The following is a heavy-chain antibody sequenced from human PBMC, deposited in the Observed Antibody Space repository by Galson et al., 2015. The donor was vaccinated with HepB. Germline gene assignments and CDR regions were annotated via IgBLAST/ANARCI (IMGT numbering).Heavy chain of an antibody. Sequence: TLSLTCTVSGGSISSGDYYWSWIRQPPGKGLEWIGYIYYSGSTYYNPSLKSRVTISVDTSKNQFSLKLSSVTAADTAVYYCARDSSGYYYGLYYYYYMDVWGKGTTVTVSS. D-gene: IGHD3-22*01. J-gene: IGHJ6*03. V-gene: IGHV4-30-4*01. CDR3: ARDSSGYYYGLYYYYYMDV. CDR1: GGSISSGDYY. CDR2: IYYSGST.